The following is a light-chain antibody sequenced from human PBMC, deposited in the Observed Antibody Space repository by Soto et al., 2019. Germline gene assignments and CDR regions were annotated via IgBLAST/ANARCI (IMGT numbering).Light chain of an antibody. CDR1: DSNIGASYD. J-gene: IGLJ2*01. Sequence: QSVLTQPPSISGAPGQRVTITCTGSDSNIGASYDVNWYQHLPGAAPNLLIYETDNRPSGVPDRFSASRSGASASLAIDILQTGDEGDYYCQSYGSGLSVVFGGGTKLTVL. V-gene: IGLV1-40*01. CDR2: ETD. CDR3: QSYGSGLSVV.